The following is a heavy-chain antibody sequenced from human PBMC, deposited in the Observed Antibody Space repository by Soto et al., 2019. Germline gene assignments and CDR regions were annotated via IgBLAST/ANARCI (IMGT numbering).Heavy chain of an antibody. D-gene: IGHD3-22*01. Sequence: QVQLQESGPGLVKPSQTLSLTCTVSGGSISSGGYYWSWIRQHPGKGLEWIGYIYYSGSTYYNPSLKSRVTISVDTSKNQVSLKLSSVTAADTAVYYCARGLRRYYYDSSGYPLLGWFDPWGQGTLVTVSS. V-gene: IGHV4-31*03. CDR3: ARGLRRYYYDSSGYPLLGWFDP. J-gene: IGHJ5*02. CDR2: IYYSGST. CDR1: GGSISSGGYY.